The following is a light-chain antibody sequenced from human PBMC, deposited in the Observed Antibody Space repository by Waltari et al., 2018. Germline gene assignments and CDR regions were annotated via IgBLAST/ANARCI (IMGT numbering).Light chain of an antibody. J-gene: IGLJ3*02. V-gene: IGLV3-21*02. CDR3: QVWDSSRHHWV. CDR1: NIGNKN. Sequence: SYVLTQAPSVSVAPGQTASVTCGGDNIGNKNVHWYRQKPGQAPLMVVHDDTARPSGITARWSGSNFGNTATLTISRVEAGDEDDYYCQVWDSSRHHWVFGGGTTLTVL. CDR2: DDT.